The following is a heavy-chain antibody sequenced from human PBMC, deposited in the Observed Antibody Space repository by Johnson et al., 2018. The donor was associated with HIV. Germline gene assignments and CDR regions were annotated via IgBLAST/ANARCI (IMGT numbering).Heavy chain of an antibody. CDR2: ISYDGSNK. Sequence: VQLVESGGGLAQPGRSLRLSCAASGFTFSSYVMHWVRQAPGKGLEWVAVISYDGSNKYYADSVKGRFTISRDNSKNTLYLQMNSLRAEDTAVYYCAREGGNWNYPGAFDIWGQGTMVTVSS. CDR3: AREGGNWNYPGAFDI. CDR1: GFTFSSYV. J-gene: IGHJ3*02. V-gene: IGHV3-30-3*01. D-gene: IGHD1-7*01.